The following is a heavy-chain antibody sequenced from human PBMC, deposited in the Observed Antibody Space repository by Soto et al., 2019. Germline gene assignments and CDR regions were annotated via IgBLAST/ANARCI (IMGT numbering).Heavy chain of an antibody. D-gene: IGHD4-17*01. CDR3: ASGFYYGGTQTEYFQH. V-gene: IGHV1-18*01. CDR1: GYTFTSYG. J-gene: IGHJ1*01. Sequence: ASVKVSCKASGYTFTSYGISWLLQAPGQGLEWMGWISAYNGNTNYAQKLQGRVTMTTDTSTSTAYMELRSLRSDDTAVYYCASGFYYGGTQTEYFQHWGQGTLVTVSS. CDR2: ISAYNGNT.